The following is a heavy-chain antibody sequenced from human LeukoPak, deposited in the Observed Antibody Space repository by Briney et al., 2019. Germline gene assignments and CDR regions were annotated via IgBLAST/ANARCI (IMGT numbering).Heavy chain of an antibody. CDR1: GFTFSSYA. CDR2: ISYDGSNK. D-gene: IGHD3-3*01. CDR3: ARAVGYYDFWSGPDY. V-gene: IGHV3-30-3*01. Sequence: PGRSLRLSCAASGFTFSSYAMHWDRQAPGKGLEWVAVISYDGSNKYYADSVRGRFTTSRDNAKNTLYLQMNSLRAEDTAVYYCARAVGYYDFWSGPDYWGQGTLVTVSS. J-gene: IGHJ4*02.